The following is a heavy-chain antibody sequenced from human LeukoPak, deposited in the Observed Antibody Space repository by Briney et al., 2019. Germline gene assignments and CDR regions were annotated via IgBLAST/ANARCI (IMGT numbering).Heavy chain of an antibody. CDR2: ISSSSSTI. V-gene: IGHV3-48*01. J-gene: IGHJ5*02. Sequence: GGSLRLSCARSGFTFSSYSMNWVRQAPGKGLEWVSHISSSSSTIYYADSVKGRFTISRDNAKNTLYLQMNSLRAEDTAVYYCARTHYDSSGYLAWGQGTLVTVSS. D-gene: IGHD3-22*01. CDR3: ARTHYDSSGYLA. CDR1: GFTFSSYS.